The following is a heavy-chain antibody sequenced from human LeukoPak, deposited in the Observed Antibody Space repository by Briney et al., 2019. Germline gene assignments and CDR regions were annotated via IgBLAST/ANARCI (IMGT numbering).Heavy chain of an antibody. CDR1: GTGFP. CDR2: INVAYGDT. V-gene: IGHV1-3*01. Sequence: AAVKVSCKHSGTGFPMHWVRQAPGQRLEWMGWINVAYGDTGYSREFLGRVTMTRDTSASPVYMELSSLSSEDTAVYYCARKGYFASGSYHFDYWGQGTLVTVSS. D-gene: IGHD3-10*01. J-gene: IGHJ4*02. CDR3: ARKGYFASGSYHFDY.